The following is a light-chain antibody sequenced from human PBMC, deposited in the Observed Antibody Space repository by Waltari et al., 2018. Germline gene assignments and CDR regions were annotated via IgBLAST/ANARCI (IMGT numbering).Light chain of an antibody. J-gene: IGLJ3*02. Sequence: SSELTQDPAVSVALGQTVRITCQGDSLRNYYANWYQQKSGQAPVLVIYGKNNRPSGIPDRFSGSRTGNIASLTITGDQAEDEADYYCNARDTNDNLLLFGGGTKLTVL. V-gene: IGLV3-19*01. CDR2: GKN. CDR3: NARDTNDNLLL. CDR1: SLRNYY.